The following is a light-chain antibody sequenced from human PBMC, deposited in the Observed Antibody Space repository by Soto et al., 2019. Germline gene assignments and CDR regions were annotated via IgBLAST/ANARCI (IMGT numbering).Light chain of an antibody. V-gene: IGKV1-39*01. Sequence: DIQMTQSQSSLSASVGDRVTITCRESQSISSYLNWYQQKPGKAPTLLIYAASSLQSGVPSRFSGSGSGKDFTLTISSLQPEDFATYYCQQSYSTPQNTFGQGTKLEIK. CDR1: QSISSY. CDR3: QQSYSTPQNT. CDR2: AAS. J-gene: IGKJ2*01.